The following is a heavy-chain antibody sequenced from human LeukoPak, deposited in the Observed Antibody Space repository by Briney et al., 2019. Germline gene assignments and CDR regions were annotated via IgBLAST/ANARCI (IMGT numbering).Heavy chain of an antibody. CDR2: IYSGGST. Sequence: GGSLRLSCAASGFTVSSNYMSWVRQAPGKGLEWVSIIYSGGSTYYADSVNGRFTISRDNSKNTLYLQMNSLRAEDTAVYYCARDLSPTMIVVSADAFDIWGQGTMVTVSS. CDR1: GFTVSSNY. D-gene: IGHD3-22*01. V-gene: IGHV3-66*01. CDR3: ARDLSPTMIVVSADAFDI. J-gene: IGHJ3*02.